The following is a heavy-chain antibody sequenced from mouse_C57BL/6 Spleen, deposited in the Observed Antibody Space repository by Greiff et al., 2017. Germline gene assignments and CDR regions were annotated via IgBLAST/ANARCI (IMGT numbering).Heavy chain of an antibody. CDR1: GFTFSSYA. V-gene: IGHV5-4*03. CDR2: ISDGGSYT. J-gene: IGHJ4*01. D-gene: IGHD2-2*01. Sequence: EVKLVESGGGLVKPGGSLKLSCAASGFTFSSYAMSWVRQTPEKRLEWVATISDGGSYTYYPDNVKGRFTISRDNAKNNLYLQMSHLKSEDTAMYYCARSGYYDAMDYWGQGTSVTVSS. CDR3: ARSGYYDAMDY.